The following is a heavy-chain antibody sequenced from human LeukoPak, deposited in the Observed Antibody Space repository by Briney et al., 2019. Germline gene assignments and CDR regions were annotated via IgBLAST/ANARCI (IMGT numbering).Heavy chain of an antibody. Sequence: PGGSLRLSCAAPGFTFSTYWMSWVRQAPGKGLEWVAHIKEDGSERYYVDSVKGRFTISRDNAKNSLYLQMDSLRAEDTAVYFCARGGSNYDWGQGTLVTVSS. J-gene: IGHJ4*02. V-gene: IGHV3-7*03. CDR1: GFTFSTYW. CDR3: ARGGSNYD. CDR2: IKEDGSER. D-gene: IGHD3-10*01.